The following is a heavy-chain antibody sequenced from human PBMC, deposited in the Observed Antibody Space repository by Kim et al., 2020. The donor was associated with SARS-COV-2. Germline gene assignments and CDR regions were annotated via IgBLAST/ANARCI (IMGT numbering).Heavy chain of an antibody. D-gene: IGHD4-17*01. V-gene: IGHV3-13*01. Sequence: PDSVKGRFTISRENAKNALYLQMNSRRAGDTAVYYCARVNGDYGEDAFDIWGQGTMVTVSS. J-gene: IGHJ3*02. CDR3: ARVNGDYGEDAFDI.